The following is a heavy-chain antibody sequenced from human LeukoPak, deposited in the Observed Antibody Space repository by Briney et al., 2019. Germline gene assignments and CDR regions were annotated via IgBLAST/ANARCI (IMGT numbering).Heavy chain of an antibody. CDR3: AAARNYDFWSGYPPGLEFDP. CDR1: GFTFTSSA. Sequence: ASVKVSCKASGFTFTSSAMQWVRQARGQRLEWIGWIVVGSGNTNYAQKLQERVTITRDMSTSTAYMELSSLRSEDTAVYYCAAARNYDFWSGYPPGLEFDPWGQGTLVTVSS. J-gene: IGHJ5*02. CDR2: IVVGSGNT. D-gene: IGHD3-3*01. V-gene: IGHV1-58*02.